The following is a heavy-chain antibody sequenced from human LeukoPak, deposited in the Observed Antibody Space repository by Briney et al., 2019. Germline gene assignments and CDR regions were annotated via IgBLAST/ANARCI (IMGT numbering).Heavy chain of an antibody. D-gene: IGHD3-22*01. CDR3: STSFYDSSGHRF. V-gene: IGHV3-15*01. CDR2: IKSKIDGGTI. J-gene: IGHJ4*02. CDR1: GFTFSNAW. Sequence: GGSLRLSCAASGFTFSNAWMSWVRQAPGKGLEWVGRIKSKIDGGTIDYAAPVKGRFTISRDDSTNTLSLEMISLKTEDTAVYYCSTSFYDSSGHRFWGQGTLVTVSS.